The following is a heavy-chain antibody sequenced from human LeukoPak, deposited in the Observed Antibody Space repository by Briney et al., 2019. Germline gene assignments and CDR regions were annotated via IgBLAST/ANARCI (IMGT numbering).Heavy chain of an antibody. CDR2: INSDGSST. V-gene: IGHV3-74*01. D-gene: IGHD3-10*01. J-gene: IGHJ4*02. CDR1: GFTFSSYW. Sequence: GGSLRLSCAASGFTFSSYWMHWVRQAPGKGLVWVSRINSDGSSTSYADSVKGRFTISRDNAKNTLYLQMNRLRAEDTAVYYCARPYYHGYYFHYWGQGTLVTVSS. CDR3: ARPYYHGYYFHY.